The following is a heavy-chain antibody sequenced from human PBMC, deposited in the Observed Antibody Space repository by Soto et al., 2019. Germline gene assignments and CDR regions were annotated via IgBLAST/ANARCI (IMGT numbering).Heavy chain of an antibody. CDR1: GGSISSGDYY. D-gene: IGHD2-15*01. J-gene: IGHJ5*02. CDR2: IYDSGST. Sequence: SETLSLTCTVSGGSISSGDYYWSWIRQPPGKGLEWIGYIYDSGSTYYNPSLKSRLTISVDTSKNQFSLKLNSVTAADTAVYFCAKSDYFSGGGCSLWFDPWGQEPWSRLL. V-gene: IGHV4-30-4*01. CDR3: AKSDYFSGGGCSLWFDP.